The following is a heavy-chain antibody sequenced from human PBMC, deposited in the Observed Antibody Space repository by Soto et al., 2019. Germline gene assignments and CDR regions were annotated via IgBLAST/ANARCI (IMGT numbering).Heavy chain of an antibody. CDR3: ARGANGVQANYYYGMDV. D-gene: IGHD1-26*01. V-gene: IGHV3-33*01. CDR2: IWYDGSNK. CDR1: GFTFSSYG. J-gene: IGHJ6*02. Sequence: GGSLRLSCAASGFTFSSYGMHWVRQAPGKGLEWVAVIWYDGSNKYYADSVKGRFTISRDNSKNTLYLQMNSLRAEDTAVYYCARGANGVQANYYYGMDVWGQGTTVTVSS.